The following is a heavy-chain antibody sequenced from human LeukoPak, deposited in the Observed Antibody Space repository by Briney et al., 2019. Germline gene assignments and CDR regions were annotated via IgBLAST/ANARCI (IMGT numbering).Heavy chain of an antibody. CDR1: GFAFSTYS. D-gene: IGHD6-13*01. CDR3: ATDQGSSWRTGLDN. J-gene: IGHJ4*02. CDR2: ISSGSTYI. V-gene: IGHV3-21*01. Sequence: GESLRLSCAASGFAFSTYSMNWVRKAPGKGPEWVSSISSGSTYIYYADLVKGRFTISRDNAKNSLFLQMNSLRADDTAVYYCATDQGSSWRTGLDNWGQGTLVTVSS.